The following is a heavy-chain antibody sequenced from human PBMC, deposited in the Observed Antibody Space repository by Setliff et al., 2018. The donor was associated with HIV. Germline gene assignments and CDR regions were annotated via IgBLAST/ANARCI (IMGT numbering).Heavy chain of an antibody. Sequence: SETLSLTCTVSGASIKTFYWSWIRQSPGKGLEWIGYVYNSGSINYNPSLKSRVTISVDTSNSQVSLRLTSVTAADTAIYYCAREKQQYYDLLTGYDYYYGMDVWARGPRSPSP. D-gene: IGHD3-9*01. CDR2: VYNSGSI. V-gene: IGHV4-59*01. CDR1: GASIKTFY. J-gene: IGHJ6*02. CDR3: AREKQQYYDLLTGYDYYYGMDV.